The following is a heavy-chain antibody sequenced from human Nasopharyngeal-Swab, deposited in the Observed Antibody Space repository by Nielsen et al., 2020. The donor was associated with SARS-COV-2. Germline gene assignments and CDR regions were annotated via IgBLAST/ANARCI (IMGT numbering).Heavy chain of an antibody. Sequence: GSLRLSCAVSGGSFSGYYWSWIRQPPGQGLQWFGEISHAGTTNYNPSLKSRVTISVDTSKNQFSLKLSSVTAADTAVYYCAATDYDSGSYGVALDYWGQGTLVTVSS. D-gene: IGHD3-10*01. CDR3: AATDYDSGSYGVALDY. CDR2: ISHAGTT. V-gene: IGHV4-34*01. CDR1: GGSFSGYY. J-gene: IGHJ4*02.